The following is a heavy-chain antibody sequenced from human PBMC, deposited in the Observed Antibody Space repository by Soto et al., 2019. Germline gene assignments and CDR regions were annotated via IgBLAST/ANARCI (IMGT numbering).Heavy chain of an antibody. Sequence: QVQLVESGGGVVQPGTSLRLSCAASGFTFSSHVMHWVRQAPGKGLQWVAVIWNDGRNKQYADSVKGRFTISRDNSKNALYLQMNSLRAEDTAVYYFAREVVYNLNDNFLDAFDMVSQWTIFTATS. CDR2: IWNDGRNK. J-gene: IGHJ3*02. CDR3: AREVVYNLNDNFLDAFDM. CDR1: GFTFSSHV. D-gene: IGHD1-1*01. V-gene: IGHV3-33*01.